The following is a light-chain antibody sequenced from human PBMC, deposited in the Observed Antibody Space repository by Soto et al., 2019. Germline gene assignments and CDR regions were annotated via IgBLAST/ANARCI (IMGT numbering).Light chain of an antibody. CDR2: SAF. Sequence: DIQMTQSPSSLSASVVERVTITFRASQNIGSFLNWYQQKPGEAPRLLVYSAFRIQSGVPSRFNASGSGTDFTLSISSLQPEDFSTYYCQQGSTTPITFGLGTRLEIK. J-gene: IGKJ5*01. CDR3: QQGSTTPIT. V-gene: IGKV1-39*01. CDR1: QNIGSF.